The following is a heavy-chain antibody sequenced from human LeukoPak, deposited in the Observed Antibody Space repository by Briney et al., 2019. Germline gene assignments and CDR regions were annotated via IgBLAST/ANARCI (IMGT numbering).Heavy chain of an antibody. D-gene: IGHD3-22*01. CDR3: AREYYYDSSGYFY. V-gene: IGHV4-34*01. Sequence: SETLSLTCAVYGGSFSGYYWSWIRQPPGKGLEWIGEINHSGSTNYNPSLKSRVTISVDTSKNQFSLKLSSVTAADTAVYYCAREYYYDSSGYFYWDQGTLVTVSS. J-gene: IGHJ4*02. CDR2: INHSGST. CDR1: GGSFSGYY.